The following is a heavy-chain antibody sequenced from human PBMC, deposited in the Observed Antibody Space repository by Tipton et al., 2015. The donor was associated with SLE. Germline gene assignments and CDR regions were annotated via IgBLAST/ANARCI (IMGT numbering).Heavy chain of an antibody. J-gene: IGHJ3*02. CDR3: TTDKGPSFDI. Sequence: SLRLSCAASGFTFSSYGMHWVRQAPGKGLEWVGRIKSKTDGGTTDYAAPVKGRFTISRDDSKNTLYLQMNSLKTEDTAVYYCTTDKGPSFDIWGQGTMVTVSS. CDR1: GFTFSSYG. V-gene: IGHV3-15*01. CDR2: IKSKTDGGTT.